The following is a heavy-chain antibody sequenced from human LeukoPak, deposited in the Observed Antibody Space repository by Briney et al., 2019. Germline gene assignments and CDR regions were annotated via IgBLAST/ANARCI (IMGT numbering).Heavy chain of an antibody. CDR3: ASGVVPAATDY. Sequence: GGSLRLSCAASGLTFSSYAMHWVRQAPGKGLEWVAVISYDGNNKYYADSVKGRFTISRDNSKNTLYLQMYSLRAEDTAVYYCASGVVPAATDYWGQGTLVTVSS. CDR1: GLTFSSYA. D-gene: IGHD2-2*01. J-gene: IGHJ4*02. V-gene: IGHV3-30-3*01. CDR2: ISYDGNNK.